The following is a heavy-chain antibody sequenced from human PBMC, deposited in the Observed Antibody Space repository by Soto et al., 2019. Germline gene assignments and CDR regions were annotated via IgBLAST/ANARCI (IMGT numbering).Heavy chain of an antibody. D-gene: IGHD2-21*02. CDR1: GYTFTRYG. V-gene: IGHV1-69*13. CDR2: IIPIFGTA. J-gene: IGHJ4*02. Sequence: SVKVSCKASGYTFTRYGVSWVRQAPGQGLEWMGGIIPIFGTANYAQKFQGRVTITADESTSTAYMELSSLRSEDTAVYYCARDLMTQQDYWGQGTLVTVSS. CDR3: ARDLMTQQDY.